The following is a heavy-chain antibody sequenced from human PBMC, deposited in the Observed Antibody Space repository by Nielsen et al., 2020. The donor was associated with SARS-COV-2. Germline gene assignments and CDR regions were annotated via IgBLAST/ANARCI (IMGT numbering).Heavy chain of an antibody. CDR3: ARLNGDYAVGYYFDY. D-gene: IGHD4-17*01. CDR2: INHSGST. J-gene: IGHJ4*02. V-gene: IGHV4-34*01. CDR1: GGSLRGYY. Sequence: SETLSLTCAVYGGSLRGYYWSWISQPPGKGMEWIGEINHSGSTNYNPSLKSRVTISVDTSKNQFSLKLSSVTAADTAVYYCARLNGDYAVGYYFDYWGQGTLVTVSS.